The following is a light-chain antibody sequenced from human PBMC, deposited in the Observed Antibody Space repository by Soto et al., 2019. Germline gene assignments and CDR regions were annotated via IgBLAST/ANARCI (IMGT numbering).Light chain of an antibody. CDR1: QSVSSN. J-gene: IGKJ1*01. V-gene: IGKV3-15*01. CDR3: QQYNNWPQR. CDR2: GAS. Sequence: EIVMTQSPATLSVSPGERATLSCRASQSVSSNLAWYQQKPGQAPRLLIYGASTRATGIPARFSGSGSGTEFTLTISSLHSEDFAVYYCQQYNNWPQRFGQGTKVEIK.